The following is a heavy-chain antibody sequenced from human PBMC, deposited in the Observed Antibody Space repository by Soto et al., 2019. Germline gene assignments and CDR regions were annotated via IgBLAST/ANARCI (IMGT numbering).Heavy chain of an antibody. J-gene: IGHJ5*02. V-gene: IGHV3-49*03. D-gene: IGHD3-22*01. CDR1: GFTFGDYA. Sequence: PGGSLRLSCTASGFTFGDYAMSWFRQAPGKGLEWVGFIRSKAYGGTTEYAASVKGRFTISRDDSKSIAYLQMNSLKTEDTAVYYCTRVVYRITMIVVALFDPWGQGTLVTVSS. CDR2: IRSKAYGGTT. CDR3: TRVVYRITMIVVALFDP.